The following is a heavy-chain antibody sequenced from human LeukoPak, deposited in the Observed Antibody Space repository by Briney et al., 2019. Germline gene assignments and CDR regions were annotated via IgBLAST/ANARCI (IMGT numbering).Heavy chain of an antibody. D-gene: IGHD1-26*01. Sequence: PSETLSLTCSVSGASISTYYWRWVRQPAGEGLEWIGRLYTSGSTIYNTSLRSRVTISVDTSKGQFSLKLRSVTAADTAVYYCGRELDSRSKRWRLDPWGQGTLVTVSS. V-gene: IGHV4-4*07. J-gene: IGHJ5*02. CDR2: LYTSGST. CDR3: GRELDSRSKRWRLDP. CDR1: GASISTYY.